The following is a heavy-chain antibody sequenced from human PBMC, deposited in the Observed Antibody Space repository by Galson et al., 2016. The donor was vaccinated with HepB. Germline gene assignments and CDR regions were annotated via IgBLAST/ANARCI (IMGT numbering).Heavy chain of an antibody. J-gene: IGHJ4*02. Sequence: SLRLSCAASGFTFSTYGMHWVRQAPGKGLEWVAIISYDGSNKYYADSVKGRFTISRDNSKNTLYLQMNSLRAEDTAVYYCASGDCSGGVCYNHPDYWGPGTLVTVSS. CDR1: GFTFSTYG. CDR3: ASGDCSGGVCYNHPDY. V-gene: IGHV3-30*03. CDR2: ISYDGSNK. D-gene: IGHD2-8*02.